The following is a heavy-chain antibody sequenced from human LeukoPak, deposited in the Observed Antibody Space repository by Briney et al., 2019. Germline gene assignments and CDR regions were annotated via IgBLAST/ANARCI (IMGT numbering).Heavy chain of an antibody. CDR3: ARDAGGEYSSGWYWFDP. J-gene: IGHJ5*02. Sequence: SETLSLTCTVSGGSVSNSSYYWGWIRQPPGKGLEWISIIHYSGGTFYNPSLKSRVTISVDTSKNQFSLKLTSVTAADTAVYYCARDAGGEYSSGWYWFDPWGQGTLVTVSS. CDR2: IHYSGGT. D-gene: IGHD6-19*01. CDR1: GGSVSNSSYY. V-gene: IGHV4-39*07.